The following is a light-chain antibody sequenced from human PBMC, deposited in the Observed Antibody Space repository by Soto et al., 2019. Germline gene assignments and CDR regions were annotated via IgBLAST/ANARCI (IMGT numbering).Light chain of an antibody. J-gene: IGKJ3*01. CDR3: QQSYSTPPFT. Sequence: DIQMTQSPSTLSASVGDRVTIACRASQSISSYLAWYQQKPGKAPNLLIYKASNLASGVPSRFTGGGSGTDFTLTINSLQPDDSATYYCQQSYSTPPFTFGPGTKVDIK. V-gene: IGKV1-5*03. CDR1: QSISSY. CDR2: KAS.